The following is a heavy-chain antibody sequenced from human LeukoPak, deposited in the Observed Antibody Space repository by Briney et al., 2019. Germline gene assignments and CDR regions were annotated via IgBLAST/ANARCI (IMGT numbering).Heavy chain of an antibody. J-gene: IGHJ3*02. CDR2: INPNSGGT. V-gene: IGHV1-2*02. D-gene: IGHD6-13*01. CDR1: GYTFTGYY. Sequence: GASVKVSCKASGYTFTGYYMHWVRQAPGQGLEWMGWINPNSGGTNYAQKFQGRVTMTRDTSISTAYMELSRLRSDDTAVYYCARVPQLARDDAFDIWGQGTMVTVSS. CDR3: ARVPQLARDDAFDI.